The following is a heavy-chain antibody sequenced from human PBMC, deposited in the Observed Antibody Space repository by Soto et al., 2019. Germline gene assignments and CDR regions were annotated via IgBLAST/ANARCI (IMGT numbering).Heavy chain of an antibody. J-gene: IGHJ5*02. CDR2: MNPGSGKT. D-gene: IGHD3-16*01. CDR3: ARMASFGTLNWFDP. V-gene: IGHV1-8*02. CDR1: GYTFINYD. Sequence: GASVKVSCKASGYTFINYDISWVRQATGQGLEWMGWMNPGSGKTGYANKFQGRVTMTRDASTSTAHLELSSLTSEDTAAYYCARMASFGTLNWFDPWGQGTLVTVSS.